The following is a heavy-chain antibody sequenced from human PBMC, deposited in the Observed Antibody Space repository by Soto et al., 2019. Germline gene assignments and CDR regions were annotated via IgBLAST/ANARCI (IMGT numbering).Heavy chain of an antibody. CDR2: IYHSGST. J-gene: IGHJ4*02. CDR3: ARDGGSYDFWSGYPEYYFDY. Sequence: PSETLSLTCAVSGYSISSGYYWGWIRQPPGKGLEWIGSIYHSGSTYYNPSLKSRVTISVDTSKNQFSLKLSSVTAADTAVYYCARDGGSYDFWSGYPEYYFDYWGQGTLVT. CDR1: GYSISSGYY. V-gene: IGHV4-38-2*02. D-gene: IGHD3-3*01.